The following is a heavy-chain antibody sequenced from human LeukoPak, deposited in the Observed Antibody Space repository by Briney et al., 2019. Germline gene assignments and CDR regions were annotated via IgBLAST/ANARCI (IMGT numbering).Heavy chain of an antibody. CDR1: GFTFSSYS. CDR3: ARVGVVGATLDAFDI. J-gene: IGHJ3*02. CDR2: ISSSSSSR. D-gene: IGHD1-26*01. V-gene: IGHV3-21*01. Sequence: PGGSLRLSCAASGFTFSSYSMNWVRQAPGKGLEWVSSISSSSSSRYYADSVKGRFTISRDNAKSSLYLQMNSPSAGDTAVYYCARVGVVGATLDAFDIWGQGTMVTVSS.